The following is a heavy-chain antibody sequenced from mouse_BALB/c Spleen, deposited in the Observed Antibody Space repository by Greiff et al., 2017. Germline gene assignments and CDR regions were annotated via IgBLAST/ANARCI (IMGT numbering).Heavy chain of an antibody. CDR1: GYTFTSYV. CDR2: INTYNDGT. V-gene: IGHV1-14*01. CDR3: ARYDGYYRSSFDY. D-gene: IGHD2-3*01. J-gene: IGHJ4*01. Sequence: EVQLVESGPELVKPGASVKMSCTASGYTFTSYVMHWVKQKPGQGLEWIGYINTYNDGTKYNEKFKGKATLTSDNSSSTDYMELSRLTSEDSAVYYSARYDGYYRSSFDYWGQGTSVTVSS.